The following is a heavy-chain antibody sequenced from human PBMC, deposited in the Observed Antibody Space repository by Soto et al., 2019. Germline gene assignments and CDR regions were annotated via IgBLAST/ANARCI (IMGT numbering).Heavy chain of an antibody. CDR1: GFSFSNNG. J-gene: IGHJ4*02. D-gene: IGHD3-16*01. V-gene: IGHV3-30*18. CDR3: AKDRVESGLGEIDY. Sequence: PGGSLRLSCAASGFSFSNNGMHWVRQAPGKGLEWVEIISYDGSKKYYADSVKGRFTISRDNSKNTLYLQMNSLRVEDTAIYYCAKDRVESGLGEIDYWGQGTLVTVSS. CDR2: ISYDGSKK.